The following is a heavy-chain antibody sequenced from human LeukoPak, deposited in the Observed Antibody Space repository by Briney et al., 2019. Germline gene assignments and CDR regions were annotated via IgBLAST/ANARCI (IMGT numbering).Heavy chain of an antibody. D-gene: IGHD1-1*01. CDR3: ARGTGPVDY. CDR1: GFTFSSYA. J-gene: IGHJ4*02. V-gene: IGHV3-30*04. Sequence: GGSLRLSCAASGFTFSSYAMHWVRQAPGKGLEWVAVISYDGSNKYYADSVKGRFTISRDNSKNTLYLQMNSLRAEDTAVYYCARGTGPVDYWGQGTLVTVSS. CDR2: ISYDGSNK.